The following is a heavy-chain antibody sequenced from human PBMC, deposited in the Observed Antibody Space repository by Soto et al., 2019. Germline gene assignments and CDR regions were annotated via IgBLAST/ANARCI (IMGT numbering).Heavy chain of an antibody. J-gene: IGHJ5*02. Sequence: SETLSPTCTFSGGSLSRGGFYWSWIRQHPGKGLEWIGYIYYSGNTYYNPSLKSRVTISVDTSKNQFSLKLTSATAADTAVYYCARSVFPWGQGTLVTVSS. V-gene: IGHV4-31*03. CDR3: ARSVFP. CDR2: IYYSGNT. CDR1: GGSLSRGGFY.